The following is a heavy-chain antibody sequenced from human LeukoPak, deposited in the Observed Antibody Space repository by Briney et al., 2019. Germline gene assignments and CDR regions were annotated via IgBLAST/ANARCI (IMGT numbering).Heavy chain of an antibody. D-gene: IGHD2-2*01. CDR2: IYHSGST. J-gene: IGHJ2*01. CDR3: ARVRGEDCSSTSCSLYWYFDL. Sequence: PSETLSLTCTVSGGSISSGGYYWSWIRQPPGKGLEWIGYIYHSGSTYYNPSLKSRVTISVDRSKNQFSLKLSSVTAADTAVYYCARVRGEDCSSTSCSLYWYFDLWGRGTLVTVSS. CDR1: GGSISSGGYY. V-gene: IGHV4-30-2*01.